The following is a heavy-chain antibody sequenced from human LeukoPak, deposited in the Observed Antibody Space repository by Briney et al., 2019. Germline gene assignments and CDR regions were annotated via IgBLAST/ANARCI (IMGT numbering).Heavy chain of an antibody. Sequence: GGSLRLSCAASGFTFSSDWMSWGRQAAGKGREGVPDIREDGSEEDYVDSGKGRFTIYRDNAQNSLYLQMDSLRAEDTAVYSCARDKDVGPTLLDYWGQGTLVTVSS. CDR3: ARDKDVGPTLLDY. J-gene: IGHJ4*02. D-gene: IGHD1-26*01. CDR1: GFTFSSDW. CDR2: IREDGSEE. V-gene: IGHV3-7*01.